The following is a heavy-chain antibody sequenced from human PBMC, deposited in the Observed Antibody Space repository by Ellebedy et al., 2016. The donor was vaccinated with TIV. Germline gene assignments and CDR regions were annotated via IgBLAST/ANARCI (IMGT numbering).Heavy chain of an antibody. J-gene: IGHJ5*02. Sequence: GESLKISCVLPGYTFGNYGMYWVRQVPGKGLEWVALVQLGAGNEYYADSVKGRFTVSRDNSKNTVYLQMNSLRPEDTAVYYCARKYSSSSPCDPWGQGTRVIVSS. D-gene: IGHD2-2*01. CDR2: VQLGAGNE. CDR1: GYTFGNYG. CDR3: ARKYSSSSPCDP. V-gene: IGHV3-30*19.